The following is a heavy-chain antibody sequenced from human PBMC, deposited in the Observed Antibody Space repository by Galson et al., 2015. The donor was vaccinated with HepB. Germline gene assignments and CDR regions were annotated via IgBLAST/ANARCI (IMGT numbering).Heavy chain of an antibody. V-gene: IGHV1-69*13. D-gene: IGHD5-24*01. CDR1: GGTFSSYA. J-gene: IGHJ6*02. CDR3: AIEMATMGYYYYYGMDV. Sequence: SVKVSCKASGGTFSSYAISWVRQAPGQGLEWMGGIIPIFGTANYAQKFQGRVTITADESTSTAYMELSSLRSEDTAVYYCAIEMATMGYYYYYGMDVWGQGTTVTVSS. CDR2: IIPIFGTA.